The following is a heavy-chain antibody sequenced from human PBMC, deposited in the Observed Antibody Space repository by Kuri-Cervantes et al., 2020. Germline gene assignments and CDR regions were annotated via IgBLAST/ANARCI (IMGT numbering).Heavy chain of an antibody. D-gene: IGHD3-10*01. CDR1: GFTFSSYW. Sequence: GGSLRLSCAASGFTFSSYWMSWVRQAPGKGLEWVANIKQDGSEKYYVDSVKGRFTISRDNAKDSLYLQMNSLRAEDTALYYCTKDIFTMVRGVIETWGQGILVTVSS. CDR3: TKDIFTMVRGVIET. V-gene: IGHV3-7*03. J-gene: IGHJ5*02. CDR2: IKQDGSEK.